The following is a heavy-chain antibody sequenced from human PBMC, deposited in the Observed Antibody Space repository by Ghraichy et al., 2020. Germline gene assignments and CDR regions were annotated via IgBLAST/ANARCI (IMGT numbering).Heavy chain of an antibody. J-gene: IGHJ3*02. CDR1: GFTFSSYW. Sequence: GGSLRLSCAASGFTFSSYWMSWVRQAPGKGLEWVANIKQDGSEKYYVDSVKGRFTISRDNAKNSLYLQMNSLRAEDTAVYYCARGRDYGDYWNDAFDIWGQGTMVTVSS. CDR2: IKQDGSEK. V-gene: IGHV3-7*01. CDR3: ARGRDYGDYWNDAFDI. D-gene: IGHD4-17*01.